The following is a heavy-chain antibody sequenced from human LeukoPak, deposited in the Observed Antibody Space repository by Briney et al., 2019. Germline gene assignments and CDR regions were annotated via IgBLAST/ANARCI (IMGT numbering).Heavy chain of an antibody. J-gene: IGHJ5*02. D-gene: IGHD3-10*01. CDR1: GGSISSSSYY. Sequence: SETLSLTCTVSGGSISSSSYYWGWIRQPPGKGLEWIGSTYYSGSTYYNPSLKSRVTISVDTSKNQFSLKLSSVTAADTAVYYCARGPPLLWFGELSKKKNNWFDPWGQGTLVTVSS. CDR3: ARGPPLLWFGELSKKKNNWFDP. V-gene: IGHV4-39*07. CDR2: TYYSGST.